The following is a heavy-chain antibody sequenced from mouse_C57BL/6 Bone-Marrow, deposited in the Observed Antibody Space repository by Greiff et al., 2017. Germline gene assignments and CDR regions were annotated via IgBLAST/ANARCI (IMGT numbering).Heavy chain of an antibody. CDR3: AYYSNYGYFDV. V-gene: IGHV5-4*03. J-gene: IGHJ1*03. Sequence: EVKLVESGGGLVKPGGSLKLSCAASGFTFSSYAMSWVRQTPEKRLEWVATISDGGSYTYYPDNVKGRFTISRDNSKNNLYLQMSHLKSEDTAMYYCAYYSNYGYFDVWSTGTTVTVSS. D-gene: IGHD2-5*01. CDR2: ISDGGSYT. CDR1: GFTFSSYA.